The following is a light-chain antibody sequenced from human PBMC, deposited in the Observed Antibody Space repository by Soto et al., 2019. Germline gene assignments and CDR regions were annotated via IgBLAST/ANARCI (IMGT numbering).Light chain of an antibody. CDR3: QQFIDGWT. CDR2: DVS. V-gene: IGKV1-5*01. Sequence: DIQMTQSPSTLSASVGDRVTITCRASQSISNWLAWYQQKPGKAPTLLIYDVSRLESGVPSRFSGSGSGTEFTLTINSLQPDDFATYYCQQFIDGWTFGQGTKVDIK. J-gene: IGKJ1*01. CDR1: QSISNW.